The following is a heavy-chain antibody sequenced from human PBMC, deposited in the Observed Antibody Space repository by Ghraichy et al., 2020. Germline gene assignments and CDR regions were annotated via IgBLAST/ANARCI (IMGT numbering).Heavy chain of an antibody. Sequence: ASVKVSCKASGYTFTSYGISWVRQAPGQGLEWMGWISAYNGNTNYAQKLQGRVTMTTDTSTSTAYMELRSLRSDDTAVYYCARDSADHGQGAMSVLLWFGESSGPFDPWGQGTLVTVSS. CDR3: ARDSADHGQGAMSVLLWFGESSGPFDP. CDR1: GYTFTSYG. D-gene: IGHD3-10*01. CDR2: ISAYNGNT. J-gene: IGHJ5*02. V-gene: IGHV1-18*01.